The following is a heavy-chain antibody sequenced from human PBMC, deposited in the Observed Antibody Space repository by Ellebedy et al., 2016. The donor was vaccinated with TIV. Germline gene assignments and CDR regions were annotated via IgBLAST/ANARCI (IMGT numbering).Heavy chain of an antibody. V-gene: IGHV1-18*01. CDR1: GYTFTRFG. CDR3: ARKWGDLGDWFDP. CDR2: ISAYNGNT. D-gene: IGHD1-26*01. J-gene: IGHJ5*02. Sequence: AASVKVSCKASGYTFTRFGISWVRQAPGQGLEWMGWISAYNGNTNYAQKIQGRVTMTTDTSTGTAYMELRSLRSEDTAVYYCARKWGDLGDWFDPWGQGTLVTVSS.